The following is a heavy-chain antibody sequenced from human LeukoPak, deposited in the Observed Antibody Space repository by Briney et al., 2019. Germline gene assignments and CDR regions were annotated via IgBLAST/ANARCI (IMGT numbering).Heavy chain of an antibody. CDR2: INPSGGST. J-gene: IGHJ4*02. CDR1: GYTFTSYC. V-gene: IGHV1-46*01. CDR3: ARAPIAVDY. Sequence: ASGKVSCKGSGYTFTSYCMHWVRQAPGQGLEWMGIINPSGGSTSYAQKFQGRVTMTRDTSTSTVYMELSSLRSEDTAVYYCARAPIAVDYWGQGTLVTVSS. D-gene: IGHD6-13*01.